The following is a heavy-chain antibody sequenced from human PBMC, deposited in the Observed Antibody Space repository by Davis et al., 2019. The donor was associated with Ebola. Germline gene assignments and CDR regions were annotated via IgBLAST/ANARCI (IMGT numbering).Heavy chain of an antibody. CDR3: ARARGYCSGGSCSKNFDY. Sequence: PSETLSLTCTVSGGSISSSSYYWGWIRQPPGKGLEWIGSIYYSGSTYYNPSLKSRVTISVDTSKNQFSLKLSSVTAADTAVYYCARARGYCSGGSCSKNFDYWGQGTLVTVSS. J-gene: IGHJ4*02. CDR1: GGSISSSSYY. D-gene: IGHD2-15*01. V-gene: IGHV4-39*07. CDR2: IYYSGST.